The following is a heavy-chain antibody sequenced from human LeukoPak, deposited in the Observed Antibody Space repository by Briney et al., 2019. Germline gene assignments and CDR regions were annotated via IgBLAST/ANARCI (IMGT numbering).Heavy chain of an antibody. CDR3: ARDPRAEGFDY. V-gene: IGHV3-30-3*01. CDR1: GFTFSSYA. CDR2: ISYDGSNK. D-gene: IGHD6-25*01. Sequence: QTGGSLRLSCAASGFTFSSYAMHWVRQAPGKGLEWVAVISYDGSNKYYADSVKGRFTISRDNSKNTLYLQMNSLRAEDTAVYYCARDPRAEGFDYWGQGTLVTVSS. J-gene: IGHJ4*02.